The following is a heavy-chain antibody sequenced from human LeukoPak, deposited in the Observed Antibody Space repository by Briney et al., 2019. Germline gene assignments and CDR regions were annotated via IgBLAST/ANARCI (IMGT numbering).Heavy chain of an antibody. D-gene: IGHD3-22*01. Sequence: SETPSLTCTISGDSISSSSYYWGWIRQPPGKGLEWIGDIYYRGSTYYSPSLKSRVSISIDTSNNQFSLTLNSVTAADTALYFCARRRYYDSTGYLDWGQGTLVTVSS. CDR3: ARRRYYDSTGYLD. J-gene: IGHJ1*01. CDR2: IYYRGST. V-gene: IGHV4-39*01. CDR1: GDSISSSSYY.